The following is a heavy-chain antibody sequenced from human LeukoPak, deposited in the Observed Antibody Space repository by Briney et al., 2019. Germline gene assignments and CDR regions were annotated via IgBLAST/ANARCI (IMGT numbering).Heavy chain of an antibody. J-gene: IGHJ3*02. CDR2: IIPIFGTA. Sequence: SVKVSCKASGGTFSSYAISWVRQAPGQGLEWMGGIIPIFGTANYAQKFQGRVTITANESTSTAYMELSSLRSEDTAVYYCASIAAAADDAFDIWGQGTMVTVSS. V-gene: IGHV1-69*01. CDR1: GGTFSSYA. CDR3: ASIAAAADDAFDI. D-gene: IGHD6-13*01.